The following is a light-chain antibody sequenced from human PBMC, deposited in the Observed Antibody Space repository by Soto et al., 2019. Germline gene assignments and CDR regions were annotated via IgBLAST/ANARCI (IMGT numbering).Light chain of an antibody. CDR2: PAS. CDR1: QPISSW. Sequence: DIQMTQSPSSISASVGDRVTITCRASQPISSWLAWYQQVPGQAPYLLIYPASTLQSGVPSRSSGSGSGTDFTLTINSLQPEDFATYFCQQGYNFPRAFGQGTKVDIK. J-gene: IGKJ1*01. V-gene: IGKV1-12*01. CDR3: QQGYNFPRA.